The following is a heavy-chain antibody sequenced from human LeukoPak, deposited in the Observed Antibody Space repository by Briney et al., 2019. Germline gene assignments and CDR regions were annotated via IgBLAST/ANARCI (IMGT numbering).Heavy chain of an antibody. V-gene: IGHV3-53*01. CDR2: IYSGGST. J-gene: IGHJ3*02. D-gene: IGHD2-21*01. CDR1: GFTVSSNY. CDR3: ARVVGEPYDAFDI. Sequence: GGSLRLSCAASGFTVSSNYMSWVRQAPGKGLEWVSVIYSGGSTYYADSVKGRFTISRDNSKNTLYLQMNSLRAEDTAVYYCARVVGEPYDAFDIWGQGTMVTVSS.